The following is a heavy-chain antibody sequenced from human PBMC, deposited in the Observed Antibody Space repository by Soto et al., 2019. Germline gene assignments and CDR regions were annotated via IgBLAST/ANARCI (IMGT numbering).Heavy chain of an antibody. D-gene: IGHD3-9*01. V-gene: IGHV1-8*01. CDR2: MNPNSGNT. J-gene: IGHJ6*03. Sequence: GASVKVSCKASGYTFTSYDINWVRQATGQGLEWMGWMNPNSGNTGYAQKFQGRVTMTRNTSISTAYMELSSLRSEDTAVYYCARGGLGILTGYEPYYYYYYMDVWGKGTTVTVSS. CDR1: GYTFTSYD. CDR3: ARGGLGILTGYEPYYYYYYMDV.